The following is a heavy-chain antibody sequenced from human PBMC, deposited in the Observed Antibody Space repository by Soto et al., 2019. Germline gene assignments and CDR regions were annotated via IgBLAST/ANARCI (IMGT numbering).Heavy chain of an antibody. V-gene: IGHV1-8*01. CDR3: ARGCSTSCYQSNEFDY. Sequence: ASVKVSCKASGYTFTSYDINWVRQATGQGLEWMGWMNPNSGNTGYAQKFQGRVTMTRNTSISTAYMELSSLRSEDTAVYYCARGCSTSCYQSNEFDYWGQGPLVTVSS. CDR1: GYTFTSYD. D-gene: IGHD2-2*01. J-gene: IGHJ4*02. CDR2: MNPNSGNT.